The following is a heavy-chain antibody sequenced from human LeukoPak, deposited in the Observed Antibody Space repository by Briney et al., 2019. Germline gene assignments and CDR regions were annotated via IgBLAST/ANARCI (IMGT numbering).Heavy chain of an antibody. CDR2: INTDGSST. Sequence: GGSLRLSCAASGFTFSSNAMTWVRQAPGKGLVWVSRINTDGSSTSYADSVKGRFTISRDNAKITLYLQMNSLRAEDTAFYYCASGYSGYGVGYWGQGTLVTVSS. J-gene: IGHJ4*02. V-gene: IGHV3-74*01. CDR3: ASGYSGYGVGY. D-gene: IGHD5-12*01. CDR1: GFTFSSNA.